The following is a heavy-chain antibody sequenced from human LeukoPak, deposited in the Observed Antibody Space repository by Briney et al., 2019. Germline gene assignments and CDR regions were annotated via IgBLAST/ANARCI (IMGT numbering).Heavy chain of an antibody. D-gene: IGHD6-6*01. J-gene: IGHJ4*02. CDR1: GYTFTGYY. CDR3: ARDIEYSSSFDY. Sequence: ASVKVSCKASGYTFTGYYMHWVRQAPGQGLGWMGWINPNSGGTNYAQKFQGRVTMTRDTSISTAYMELSRLRSDDTAVYYCARDIEYSSSFDYWGQGTLVTVSS. CDR2: INPNSGGT. V-gene: IGHV1-2*02.